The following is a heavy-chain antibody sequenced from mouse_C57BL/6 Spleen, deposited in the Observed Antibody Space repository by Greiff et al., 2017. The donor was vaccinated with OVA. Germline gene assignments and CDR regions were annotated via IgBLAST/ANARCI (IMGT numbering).Heavy chain of an antibody. V-gene: IGHV1-64*01. CDR2: IHPNSGRT. D-gene: IGHD2-4*01. CDR1: GFTFTSYW. Sequence: QVQLQQPGAELVKPGASVKLSCTASGFTFTSYWMHWVTQRPGQGLEWIGMIHPNSGRTNYNAKFTSKATLTVDKSSSTAYMKLSSLTSEDSAVYYSARKDYDYYGEDMDYWGQGTSVTVSS. J-gene: IGHJ4*01. CDR3: ARKDYDYYGEDMDY.